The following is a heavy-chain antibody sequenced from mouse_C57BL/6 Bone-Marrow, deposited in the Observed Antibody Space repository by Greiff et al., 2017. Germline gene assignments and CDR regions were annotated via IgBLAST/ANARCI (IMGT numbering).Heavy chain of an antibody. CDR1: GFTFSSYA. CDR3: TRALYGSSYGYFDV. D-gene: IGHD1-1*01. J-gene: IGHJ1*03. V-gene: IGHV5-9-1*02. Sequence: EVMLVESGEGLVKPGGSLKLSCAASGFTFSSYAMSWVRQTPEKRLEWVAYISSGGDYIYYADTVKGRFTISRDNARNTLYLQMSSLKSEDTAMYYCTRALYGSSYGYFDVWGTGTTVTVSS. CDR2: ISSGGDYI.